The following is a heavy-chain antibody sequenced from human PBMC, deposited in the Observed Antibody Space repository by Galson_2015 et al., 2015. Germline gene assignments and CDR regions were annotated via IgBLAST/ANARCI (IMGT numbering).Heavy chain of an antibody. CDR2: ISSSSSTI. J-gene: IGHJ5*02. D-gene: IGHD6-6*01. CDR3: ARGVRSARSWFDP. V-gene: IGHV3-48*02. Sequence: SLRLSCAASGFTFSSYRMNWVRQAPGKGLEWVSYISSSSSTIYYADSVKGRFTISRDNAKNSLYLQMNSLRDEDTAVYYCARGVRSARSWFDPWGQGTLVTVSS. CDR1: GFTFSSYR.